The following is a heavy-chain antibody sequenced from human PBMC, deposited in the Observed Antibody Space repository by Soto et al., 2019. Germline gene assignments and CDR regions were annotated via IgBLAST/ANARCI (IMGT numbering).Heavy chain of an antibody. J-gene: IGHJ4*02. CDR2: IAVGSGYT. CDR1: GFTFTSSD. V-gene: IGHV1-58*01. CDR3: AADATAWQQMVPSDY. Sequence: QMQLEQSGPEVKKPGTSVKVSCKASGFTFTSSDFQWVRQARGQRLEWIGWIAVGSGYTNYAQRFQDRVTLTRDMSTATTYMELSRLTSEDTAIYYCAADATAWQQMVPSDYWGQGTLVTVSS. D-gene: IGHD2-8*01.